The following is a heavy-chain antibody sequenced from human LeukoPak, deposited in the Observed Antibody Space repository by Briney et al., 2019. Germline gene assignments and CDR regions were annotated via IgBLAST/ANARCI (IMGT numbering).Heavy chain of an antibody. Sequence: PGGSLRLSCAASGFTFSNYAMNWVRQAPGKGLEWVSYISSSGSTIYYADSVKGRFTISRDNAKNSLYLQMNSLRAEDTAVYYCAREGPVGVVAVPRGYFDYWGQGTLVTVSS. CDR1: GFTFSNYA. D-gene: IGHD2-15*01. CDR3: AREGPVGVVAVPRGYFDY. J-gene: IGHJ4*02. CDR2: ISSSGSTI. V-gene: IGHV3-48*03.